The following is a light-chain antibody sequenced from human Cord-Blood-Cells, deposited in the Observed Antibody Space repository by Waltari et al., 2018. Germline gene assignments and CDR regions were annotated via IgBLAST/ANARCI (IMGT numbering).Light chain of an antibody. CDR2: EDN. V-gene: IGLV6-57*01. CDR1: SGSIASNY. J-gene: IGLJ3*02. CDR3: QSYDSSNHWV. Sequence: PGKTVTISCTRSSGSIASNYVQWYQQRPGSSPTTVIYEDNQRPSGVPDRFSGSIDSSSNSASLTISGLKTEDEADYYCQSYDSSNHWVFGGGTKLTVL.